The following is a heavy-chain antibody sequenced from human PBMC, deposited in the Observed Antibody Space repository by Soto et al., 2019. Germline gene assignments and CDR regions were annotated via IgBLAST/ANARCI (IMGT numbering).Heavy chain of an antibody. J-gene: IGHJ4*02. D-gene: IGHD5-12*01. Sequence: QVQLQQWGAGLLKPSETLSLTCTVNGGSLTGYYWSWIRQPPGKGLEWIGEVKDGGSTNYSPSLRGRVSISAATHQNHFSRRLNSVTAADTAVYFCARGQEGIAATHWDQGALVTVSS. CDR2: VKDGGST. CDR3: ARGQEGIAATH. CDR1: GGSLTGYY. V-gene: IGHV4-34*01.